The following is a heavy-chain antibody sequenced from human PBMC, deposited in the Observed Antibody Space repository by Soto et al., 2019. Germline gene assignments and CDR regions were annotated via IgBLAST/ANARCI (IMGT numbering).Heavy chain of an antibody. CDR3: AREYYYDSSGQNYYYYGMDV. D-gene: IGHD3-22*01. J-gene: IGHJ6*02. CDR2: IYYSGST. Sequence: SETLSLTCPVSGGSISSGGYYWSWIRQHPGKGLEWIGYIYYSGSTYYNPSLKSRVTISVDTSKNQFSLKLSSVTAADTAVYYCAREYYYDSSGQNYYYYGMDVWGQGTTVTVSS. CDR1: GGSISSGGYY. V-gene: IGHV4-31*03.